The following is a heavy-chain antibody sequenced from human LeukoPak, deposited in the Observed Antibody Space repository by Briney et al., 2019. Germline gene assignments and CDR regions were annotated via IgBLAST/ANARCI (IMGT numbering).Heavy chain of an antibody. CDR3: ARGRISNWGFEGTLFDA. J-gene: IGHJ4*02. CDR1: GGSLNSYY. D-gene: IGHD7-27*01. CDR2: ITHSGGT. Sequence: SETLSLTCTVSGGSLNSYYWSWIRQPPGKGLEWIGFITHSGGTDFDSSLGGRVTISVDSSKNQFSLRLTSMTAADTAVYFCARGRISNWGFEGTLFDAWGQGVLVTVSS. V-gene: IGHV4-59*01.